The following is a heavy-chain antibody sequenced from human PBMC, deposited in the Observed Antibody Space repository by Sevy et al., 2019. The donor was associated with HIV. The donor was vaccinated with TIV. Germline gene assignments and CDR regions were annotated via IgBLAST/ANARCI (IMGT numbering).Heavy chain of an antibody. CDR2: LRYDGSNK. J-gene: IGHJ6*02. V-gene: IGHV3-30*02. CDR1: GFTFSSYG. Sequence: GGSLRLSCVASGFTFSSYGMNWVRQAPGKEPEWVAFLRYDGSNKYYADFVRGRFTISRDNSKNTLYLQMNSLRAEDTTVYYCAKLSAMIATEEYFYYYGMDVWGQGTTVTVSS. CDR3: AKLSAMIATEEYFYYYGMDV. D-gene: IGHD2-21*01.